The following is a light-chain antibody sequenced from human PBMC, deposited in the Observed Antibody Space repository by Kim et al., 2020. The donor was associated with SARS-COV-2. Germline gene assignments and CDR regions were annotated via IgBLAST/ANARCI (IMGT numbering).Light chain of an antibody. CDR2: GAS. Sequence: EIVLTQSPGTLSLSPGERATLSCRASQNFRSSYLAWYQQKPGQAPRLLIYGASSRATGIPDRFSGSGSGTDFTLTISRLETEDFAVYYCQQYGSSPYTFGQGTKVEIK. V-gene: IGKV3-20*01. J-gene: IGKJ2*01. CDR1: QNFRSSY. CDR3: QQYGSSPYT.